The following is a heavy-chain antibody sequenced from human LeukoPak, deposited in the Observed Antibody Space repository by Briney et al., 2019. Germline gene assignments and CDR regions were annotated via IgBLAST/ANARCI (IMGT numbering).Heavy chain of an antibody. V-gene: IGHV3-21*01. Sequence: GGSLRLSCAASGFTFSSYSMNWVRQAPGKGLEWVSSISSSSSYIYYADSVKGRFTISRDNAKNSLYLQMNSLRAEDTAVYYCARGTFYGDPFIDFGYWGQGTLVTVSS. J-gene: IGHJ4*02. CDR2: ISSSSSYI. CDR1: GFTFSSYS. D-gene: IGHD4-17*01. CDR3: ARGTFYGDPFIDFGY.